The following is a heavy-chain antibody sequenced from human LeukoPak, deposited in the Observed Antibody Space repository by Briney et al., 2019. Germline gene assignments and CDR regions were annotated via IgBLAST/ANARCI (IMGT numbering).Heavy chain of an antibody. J-gene: IGHJ6*02. CDR1: GFTFGDFA. V-gene: IGHV3-49*04. Sequence: GGSLRLSCRTSGFTFGDFAMSWVRQAPGRGLEWVSFIRSKAYGGTTEYAASVKGRFTLSRDDAAGIAYLQMNSLYPEDTAVYFCAAYTMHTNYYYGMAVWGQGTTVTVSS. D-gene: IGHD2-2*01. CDR3: AAYTMHTNYYYGMAV. CDR2: IRSKAYGGTT.